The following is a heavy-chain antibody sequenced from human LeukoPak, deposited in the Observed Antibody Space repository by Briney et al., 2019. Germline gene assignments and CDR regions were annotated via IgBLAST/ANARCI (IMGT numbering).Heavy chain of an antibody. CDR1: GFTFSSYW. D-gene: IGHD6-13*01. J-gene: IGHJ5*02. CDR3: ARGYSSRLYNWLDP. CDR2: ISYDGGDP. Sequence: GGSLRLSCAASGFTFSSYWMHWVRQAPGKGLAWVSRISYDGGDPSYADSVKGRFTISRDNAKNTLYLQMNSLTAEDTAVYYCARGYSSRLYNWLDPWGQGTLVTVSS. V-gene: IGHV3-74*01.